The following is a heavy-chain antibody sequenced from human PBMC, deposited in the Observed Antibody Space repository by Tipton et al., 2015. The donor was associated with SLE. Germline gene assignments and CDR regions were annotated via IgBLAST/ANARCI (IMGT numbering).Heavy chain of an antibody. J-gene: IGHJ4*02. V-gene: IGHV3-30*18. Sequence: SLRLSCAASGFTFSSYGMHWVRQAPGKGLEWVAVMSSDGRNKYYADSVKGRFTISRDNSKNTLYLQMNSLRAEDTAVYYCAKDVEWVLLRYFDYWGRGTLVTVPS. CDR2: MSSDGRNK. CDR3: AKDVEWVLLRYFDY. CDR1: GFTFSSYG. D-gene: IGHD3-22*01.